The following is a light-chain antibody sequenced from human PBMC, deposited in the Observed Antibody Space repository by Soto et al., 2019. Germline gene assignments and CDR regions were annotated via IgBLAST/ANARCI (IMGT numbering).Light chain of an antibody. V-gene: IGLV2-11*01. CDR2: DVS. Sequence: QSVLTQPRSVSGSPGRSVTISCTGTSSDVGGYHSVSWYQQYPDRAPKFIIYDVSKRPSGVPDRFSGSKSGNTASLTISGLQAEDEADYYCSSYAGSSNVFGTGTKVTAL. CDR1: SSDVGGYHS. CDR3: SSYAGSSNV. J-gene: IGLJ1*01.